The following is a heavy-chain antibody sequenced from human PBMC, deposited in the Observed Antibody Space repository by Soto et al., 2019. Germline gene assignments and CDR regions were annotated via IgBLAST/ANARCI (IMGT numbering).Heavy chain of an antibody. Sequence: LRLSCAASGFTFSSYAMHWVRQAPGKGLEWVAVISYDGSNKYYADSVKGRFTISRDNSKNTLYLQMNSLRAEDTAVYYCARDSFLGIVIMVYAPGWFDPWGQGTLVTVSS. J-gene: IGHJ5*02. CDR1: GFTFSSYA. CDR3: ARDSFLGIVIMVYAPGWFDP. V-gene: IGHV3-30-3*01. D-gene: IGHD2-8*01. CDR2: ISYDGSNK.